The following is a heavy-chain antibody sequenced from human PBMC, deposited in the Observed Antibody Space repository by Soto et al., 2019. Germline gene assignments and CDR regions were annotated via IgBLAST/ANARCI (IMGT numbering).Heavy chain of an antibody. CDR2: IYASGSP. D-gene: IGHD1-26*01. V-gene: IGHV4-59*02. CDR1: GGSVSVYY. CDR3: ARGVGSSPPQY. J-gene: IGHJ4*02. Sequence: QVQLQESGPGQVKPSETLSLTCTISGGSVSVYYWSWIRQSTGQGLEWIGYIYASGSPYYNPSLRSRVTISADTSKNQISLKLTSPTAADTAVYYCARGVGSSPPQYWGRVTLVTVSS.